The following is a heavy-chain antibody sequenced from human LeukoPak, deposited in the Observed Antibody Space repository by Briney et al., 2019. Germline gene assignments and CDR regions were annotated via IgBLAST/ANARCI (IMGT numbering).Heavy chain of an antibody. J-gene: IGHJ6*02. CDR3: ARPDYYDSSGLMGSREYYYYGMDV. D-gene: IGHD3-22*01. V-gene: IGHV1-8*01. Sequence: GASVTVSCKASGYTFTSYDINWVRQATGQGLEWMGWMNPNSGNTGYAQKFQGRVTMTRNTSISTAYMELSSLRSEDTAVYYCARPDYYDSSGLMGSREYYYYGMDVWGQGTTVTVSS. CDR2: MNPNSGNT. CDR1: GYTFTSYD.